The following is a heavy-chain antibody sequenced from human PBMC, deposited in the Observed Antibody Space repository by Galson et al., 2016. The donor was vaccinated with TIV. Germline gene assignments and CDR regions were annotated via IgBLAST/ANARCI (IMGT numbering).Heavy chain of an antibody. Sequence: ETLSLTCDVSGFSISSGYWWAWIRQPPGRGLEWIGNIYQSGGTYYTPSLKSRVTISVDTSKNHFSLKLTSVTAAATAVYYGARQGATIVRRGYYYYYGTDVWGQGTTVTVSS. CDR1: GFSISSGYW. J-gene: IGHJ6*02. CDR3: ARQGATIVRRGYYYYYGTDV. CDR2: IYQSGGT. V-gene: IGHV4-38-2*01. D-gene: IGHD3-10*01.